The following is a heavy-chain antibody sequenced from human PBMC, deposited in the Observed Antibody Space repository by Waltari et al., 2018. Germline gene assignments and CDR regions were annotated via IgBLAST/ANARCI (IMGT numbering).Heavy chain of an antibody. Sequence: QAPGQRLEWMGWINAGNGNTKYSQKFQGRVTITRDTSASTAYMELSSLRSEDTAVYYCARGYSSSSGSFGYWGQGTLVTVSS. J-gene: IGHJ4*02. CDR3: ARGYSSSSGSFGY. CDR2: INAGNGNT. D-gene: IGHD6-6*01. V-gene: IGHV1-3*01.